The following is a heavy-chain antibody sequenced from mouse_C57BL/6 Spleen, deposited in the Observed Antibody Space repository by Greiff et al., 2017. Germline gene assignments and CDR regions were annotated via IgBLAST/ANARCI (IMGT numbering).Heavy chain of an antibody. D-gene: IGHD4-1*01. CDR3: TKRVWDGRYFDV. CDR1: GYTFTDYE. CDR2: IDPETGGT. J-gene: IGHJ1*03. V-gene: IGHV1-15*01. Sequence: QVQLQQSGAELVRPGASVTLSCKASGYTFTDYEMHWVKQTPVHGLEWIGAIDPETGGTAYNQKFKGKAILTADKSSSTAYMELRSLTSEDSAVYYCTKRVWDGRYFDVWGTGTTVTVSS.